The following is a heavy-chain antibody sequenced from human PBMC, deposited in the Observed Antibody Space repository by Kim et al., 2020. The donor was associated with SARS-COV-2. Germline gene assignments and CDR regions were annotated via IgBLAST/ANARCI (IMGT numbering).Heavy chain of an antibody. CDR1: GFTFSSYW. CDR3: ARIYGVDSSSWYDY. CDR2: IKQDGSEK. V-gene: IGHV3-7*03. Sequence: GGSLRLSCAASGFTFSSYWMSWVRQAPGKGLEWVANIKQDGSEKYYVDSVKGRFTISRDNAKNSLYLQMNSLRAEDTAVYYCARIYGVDSSSWYDYWGQGTLVTVSS. D-gene: IGHD6-13*01. J-gene: IGHJ4*02.